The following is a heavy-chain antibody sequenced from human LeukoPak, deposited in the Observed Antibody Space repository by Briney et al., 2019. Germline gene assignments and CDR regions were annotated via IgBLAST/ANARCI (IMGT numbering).Heavy chain of an antibody. Sequence: PGGSLRLSCAASGFTVSSNYMSWVRQAPGKGLEWVSVIYSGGSTYYADSVKGRFTISRDNSKNTLYLQMNSLRAEDTAVYYCARDSRRGYWYAFDIWGQGTMVTVSS. V-gene: IGHV3-53*01. D-gene: IGHD2-15*01. CDR2: IYSGGST. J-gene: IGHJ3*02. CDR1: GFTVSSNY. CDR3: ARDSRRGYWYAFDI.